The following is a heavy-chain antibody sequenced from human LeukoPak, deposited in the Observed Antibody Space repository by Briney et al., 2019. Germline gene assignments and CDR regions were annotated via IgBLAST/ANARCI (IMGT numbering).Heavy chain of an antibody. V-gene: IGHV1-69*05. CDR2: IIPIFGTA. D-gene: IGHD6-19*01. Sequence: GASVKVSCKASGYTFTGYYMHWVRQAPGQGLEWMGGIIPIFGTANYAQKFQGRVTITTDESTSTAYMELSSLRSEDTAVYYCAVDIAVAGHFDYWGQGTLVTVSS. CDR1: GYTFTGYY. J-gene: IGHJ4*02. CDR3: AVDIAVAGHFDY.